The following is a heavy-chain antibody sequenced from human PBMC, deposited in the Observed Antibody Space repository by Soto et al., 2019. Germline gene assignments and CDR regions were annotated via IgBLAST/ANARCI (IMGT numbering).Heavy chain of an antibody. V-gene: IGHV1-8*01. CDR1: GYTFTSYD. J-gene: IGHJ5*02. CDR2: MNPNSGNT. D-gene: IGHD6-13*01. CDR3: ARERSAAGTGWFDP. Sequence: QVQLVQSGAEVKKPGASVKVSCKASGYTFTSYDINWVRQATGQGLEWMGWMNPNSGNTGYAQKFQGRVTMTRNTSISTAYMELGSLRSEATAVYYCARERSAAGTGWFDPWGQGTLVTVSS.